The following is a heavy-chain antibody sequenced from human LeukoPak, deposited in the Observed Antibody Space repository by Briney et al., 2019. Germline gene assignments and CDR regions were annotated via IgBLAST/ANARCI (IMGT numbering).Heavy chain of an antibody. CDR1: GGSFSGYY. CDR3: ARESRYSYGYWFDP. J-gene: IGHJ5*02. CDR2: INHSGST. V-gene: IGHV4-34*01. Sequence: PSETLSLTCAVYGGSFSGYYWSWIRQPPGKGLEWIGEINHSGSTNYNPSLKSRVTISVDTSKNQFSLKLSSVTAADTAVYYCARESRYSYGYWFDPWGQGTLVTVSS. D-gene: IGHD5-18*01.